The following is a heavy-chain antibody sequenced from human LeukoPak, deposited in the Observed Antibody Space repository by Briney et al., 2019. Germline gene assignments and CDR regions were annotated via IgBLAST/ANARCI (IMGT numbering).Heavy chain of an antibody. Sequence: PSETLSLTCTVSGYSISSGYYWGWIRQPPGKGLEWIGSIYHSGSTYYNPSLKSRVTISVDTSKNQFSLKLSSVTAADTAVYYCARDFLSGWGLDAFDIWGQGTVVTVSS. CDR1: GYSISSGYY. V-gene: IGHV4-38-2*02. CDR3: ARDFLSGWGLDAFDI. CDR2: IYHSGST. D-gene: IGHD6-19*01. J-gene: IGHJ3*02.